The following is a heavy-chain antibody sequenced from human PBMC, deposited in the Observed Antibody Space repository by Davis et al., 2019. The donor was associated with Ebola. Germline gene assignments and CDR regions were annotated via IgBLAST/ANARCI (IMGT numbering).Heavy chain of an antibody. CDR2: INVGNGNT. D-gene: IGHD5/OR15-5a*01. Sequence: ASVKVSCKASGSTLSHYTVHWVRQAPGQRLEWMGWINVGNGNTKYSGSFQGRVTMIRDTSANTAYMDLSNLRSEDTAVYSCAREVYDASRVMDVGGQGTMVTVSS. CDR3: AREVYDASRVMDV. V-gene: IGHV1-3*01. J-gene: IGHJ6*02. CDR1: GSTLSHYT.